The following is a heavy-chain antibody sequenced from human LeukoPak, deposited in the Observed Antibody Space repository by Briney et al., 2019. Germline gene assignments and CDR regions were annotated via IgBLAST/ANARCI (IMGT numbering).Heavy chain of an antibody. D-gene: IGHD3-9*01. J-gene: IGHJ4*02. CDR3: AKWGDYDILTGYYDSDY. CDR1: GFIYSNYA. V-gene: IGHV3-23*01. CDR2: IGGRDSGT. Sequence: PGGSLRLSCAASGFIYSNYAMSWVRQVPGKGLEWVSAIGGRDSGTYYADSVRGRFTVSRDDPKNTLYLQMNTLRAEDTAVYYCAKWGDYDILTGYYDSDYWGQGTLVTVSS.